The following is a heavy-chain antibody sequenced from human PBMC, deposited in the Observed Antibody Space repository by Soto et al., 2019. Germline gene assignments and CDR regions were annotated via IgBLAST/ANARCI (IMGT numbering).Heavy chain of an antibody. CDR3: ASETGSSRFDY. D-gene: IGHD1-26*01. V-gene: IGHV1-46*01. Sequence: ASVKVSWKAPGYTFTSSYMHWVRQAPGQGLEWMGIINPSGGSTSYAQKFQGRVTMTRDTSTSTVYMERSSRRSEDTAVYYCASETGSSRFDYRGQRTPVTDSA. CDR2: INPSGGST. CDR1: GYTFTSSY. J-gene: IGHJ4*02.